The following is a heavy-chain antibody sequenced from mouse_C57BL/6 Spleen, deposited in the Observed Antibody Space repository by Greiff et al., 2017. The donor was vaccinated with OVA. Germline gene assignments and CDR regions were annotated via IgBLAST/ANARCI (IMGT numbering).Heavy chain of an antibody. J-gene: IGHJ4*01. CDR2: INPNYGTT. Sequence: EVKLMESGPELVKPGASVKISCKASGYSFTDYNMNWVKQSNGKSLEWIGVINPNYGTTSYNQKFKGKATLTVDQSSSTAYMQLNSLTSEDSAVYYCARYGSSLYAMDYWGQGTSVTVSS. CDR3: ARYGSSLYAMDY. CDR1: GYSFTDYN. D-gene: IGHD1-1*01. V-gene: IGHV1-39*01.